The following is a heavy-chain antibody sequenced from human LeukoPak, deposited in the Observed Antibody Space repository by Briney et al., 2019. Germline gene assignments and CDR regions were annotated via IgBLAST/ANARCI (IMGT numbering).Heavy chain of an antibody. V-gene: IGHV3-23*01. Sequence: GGSLRLSCAASGFTFNIYAMSWVRQAPGGGLECVSCISGSGGSTYYADSVKGRFTISRDNSKNTLYLQMNSLRAEDTAVYYCARDLIRWELHLGAFDIWGQGTMVTVSS. CDR1: GFTFNIYA. D-gene: IGHD1-26*01. CDR2: ISGSGGST. CDR3: ARDLIRWELHLGAFDI. J-gene: IGHJ3*02.